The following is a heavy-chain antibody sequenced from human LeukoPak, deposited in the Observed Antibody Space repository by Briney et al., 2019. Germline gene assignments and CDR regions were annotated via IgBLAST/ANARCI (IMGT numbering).Heavy chain of an antibody. CDR2: IDPSDSYT. J-gene: IGHJ3*02. V-gene: IGHV5-10-1*01. Sequence: GESLKISCKGSGYSFISYWISWVRQMPGKGLEWMGTIDPSDSYTYYSPSFQGHVTISTDESISTAYLQWSNLKASDTAIYYCATSMFRGVSKRGAFDIWGQGTRVTISS. D-gene: IGHD3-10*01. CDR1: GYSFISYW. CDR3: ATSMFRGVSKRGAFDI.